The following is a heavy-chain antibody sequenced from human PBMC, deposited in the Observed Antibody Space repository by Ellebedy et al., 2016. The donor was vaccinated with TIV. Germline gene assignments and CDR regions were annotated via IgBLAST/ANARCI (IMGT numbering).Heavy chain of an antibody. CDR2: IKPDGNQK. V-gene: IGHV3-7*01. CDR1: GFTFRAYH. Sequence: GGSLRLXXAASGFTFRAYHMNWVRQAPGKGPEWVATIKPDGNQKDYVVSVRGRFTISRDNAMNSLYLQMNSLRVEDTAVYYCVKSSGNYDYGMDVWGHGATVTVS. J-gene: IGHJ6*02. D-gene: IGHD3-3*01. CDR3: VKSSGNYDYGMDV.